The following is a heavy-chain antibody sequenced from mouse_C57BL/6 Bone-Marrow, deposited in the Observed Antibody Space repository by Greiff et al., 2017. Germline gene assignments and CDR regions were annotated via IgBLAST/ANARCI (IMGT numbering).Heavy chain of an antibody. CDR3: ARCPYYYGSSLDY. CDR1: GYTFTSYW. J-gene: IGHJ2*01. CDR2: INPSNGGT. V-gene: IGHV1-53*01. Sequence: VQLKQPGTELVKPGASVKLSCKASGYTFTSYWMHWVKQRPGQGLEWIGNINPSNGGTNYNEKFKSKATLTVDKSSSTAYMQLSSLTSEDSAVYYCARCPYYYGSSLDYWGQGTTLTVSS. D-gene: IGHD1-1*01.